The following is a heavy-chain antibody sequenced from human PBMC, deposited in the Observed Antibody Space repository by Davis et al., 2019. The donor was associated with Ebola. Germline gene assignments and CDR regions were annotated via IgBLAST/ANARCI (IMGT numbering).Heavy chain of an antibody. CDR1: GGSISSSSYY. CDR3: ASRRGSWFDY. CDR2: IYYSGST. D-gene: IGHD6-13*01. J-gene: IGHJ4*02. V-gene: IGHV4-39*01. Sequence: PSETLSLTCTVSGGSISSSSYYWASIRQPPGLGLLWIGSIYYSGSTYYNPSLKSRVTISVDTSKNQFSLKLSSVTAADTAVYYCASRRGSWFDYWGQGTLVTVSS.